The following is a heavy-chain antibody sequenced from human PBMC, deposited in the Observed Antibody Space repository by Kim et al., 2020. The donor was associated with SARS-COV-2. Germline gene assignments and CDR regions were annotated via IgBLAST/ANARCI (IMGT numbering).Heavy chain of an antibody. Sequence: FQGRLTITADESTSTAYMELSSLRSEDTAVYYCARGSPNYGDLNYYGMDVWGQGTTVTVSS. J-gene: IGHJ6*02. D-gene: IGHD4-17*01. CDR3: ARGSPNYGDLNYYGMDV. V-gene: IGHV1-69*01.